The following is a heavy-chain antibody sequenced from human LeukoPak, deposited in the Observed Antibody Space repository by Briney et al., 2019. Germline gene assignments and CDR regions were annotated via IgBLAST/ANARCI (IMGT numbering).Heavy chain of an antibody. V-gene: IGHV4-34*01. CDR1: SGSFSGYY. J-gene: IGHJ5*02. D-gene: IGHD3-10*01. CDR2: INHSGST. Sequence: PSETLSLTCAVYSGSFSGYYWSWIRQPPGKGLEWIGEINHSGSTNYNPSLKSRVTISVDTSKNQFSLKLSSVTAADTAVYYCARASQGLWFRYWFDPWGQGTLVTVSS. CDR3: ARASQGLWFRYWFDP.